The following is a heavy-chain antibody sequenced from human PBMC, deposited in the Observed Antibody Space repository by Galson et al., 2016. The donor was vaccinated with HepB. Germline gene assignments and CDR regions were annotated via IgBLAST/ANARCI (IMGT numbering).Heavy chain of an antibody. J-gene: IGHJ4*02. Sequence: SLRLSCAASGFTFSTYAMNWVRQAPGKGLEWVSTIGGGGSTNTYYADSVKGRFTISRDNSKDTLYLRMSSLGAADTAIYYCARGRRGYYYSDWNYWGQGTLVTVSS. D-gene: IGHD3-22*01. CDR1: GFTFSTYA. V-gene: IGHV3-23*01. CDR3: ARGRRGYYYSDWNY. CDR2: IGGGGSTNT.